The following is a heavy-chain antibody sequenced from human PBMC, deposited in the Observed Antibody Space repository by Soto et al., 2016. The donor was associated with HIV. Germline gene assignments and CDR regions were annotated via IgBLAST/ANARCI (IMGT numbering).Heavy chain of an antibody. CDR2: IKTKTDDGTT. D-gene: IGHD2-21*02. J-gene: IGHJ6*02. CDR3: TTGTDRGLTYYYYYGMDV. Sequence: EVQLVESGGGLVKPGGSLRLSCAASGFTFSNAWMTWVRQAPGKGLEWVGRIKTKTDDGTTDYAAPVKGRFTISRDDSKNTLYLQMNSLKTEDTAVYYCTTGTDRGLTYYYYYGMDVWGQG. V-gene: IGHV3-15*01. CDR1: GFTFSNAW.